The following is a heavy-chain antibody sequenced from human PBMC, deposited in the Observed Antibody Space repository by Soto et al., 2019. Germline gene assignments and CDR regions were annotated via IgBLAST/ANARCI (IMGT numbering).Heavy chain of an antibody. D-gene: IGHD3-10*01. CDR1: GYTFTSYA. J-gene: IGHJ6*02. V-gene: IGHV1-3*01. CDR2: INAGNGNT. Sequence: QVQLVQSGAEVKKPGASVKVSCKASGYTFTSYATHWVRQAPGQRLEWMGWINAGNGNTKYSQKFQGRVTITRDTSASTAYMELSSLRSEDTAVYYCARDSPPMVRVADLYYYYGMDVWGQGTTVTVSS. CDR3: ARDSPPMVRVADLYYYYGMDV.